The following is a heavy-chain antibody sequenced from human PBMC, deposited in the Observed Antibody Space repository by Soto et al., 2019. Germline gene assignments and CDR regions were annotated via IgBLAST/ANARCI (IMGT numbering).Heavy chain of an antibody. J-gene: IGHJ4*02. CDR2: IHSSGST. CDR3: AREARDSSGYYNIDY. D-gene: IGHD3-22*01. Sequence: XGSLILSCAASGFSVSSNYMCWVRQAPGKGLEWVSVIHSSGSTMYAESVRGRFTISRDNSQSTLHLQMNSLRAEDTAVYYCAREARDSSGYYNIDYWGQGTLVTVSS. CDR1: GFSVSSNY. V-gene: IGHV3-53*01.